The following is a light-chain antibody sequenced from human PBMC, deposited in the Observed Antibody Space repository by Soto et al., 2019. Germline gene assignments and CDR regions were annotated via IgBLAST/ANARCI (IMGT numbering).Light chain of an antibody. CDR2: KAS. CDR3: QQYNTYPLT. V-gene: IGKV1-5*03. CDR1: QSISTW. J-gene: IGKJ4*01. Sequence: DIQMTQSPSTLSASVGDRVTITCRASQSISTWLAWYQQKPGKAPKLLIYKASSLEGGVPSRFGGSGSGTLFNITISSLHPDDFATYYCQQYNTYPLTFGGETTVDIK.